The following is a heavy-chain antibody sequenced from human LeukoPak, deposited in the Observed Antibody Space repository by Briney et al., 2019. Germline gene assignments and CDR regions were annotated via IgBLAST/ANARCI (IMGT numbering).Heavy chain of an antibody. CDR2: IIPILGIA. D-gene: IGHD7-27*01. CDR3: ARTGRNWGFDY. J-gene: IGHJ4*02. Sequence: ASVKVSCKASGGTYSSYTISWVRQAPGQGLEWMGRIIPILGIANYAQKFQGRVTITADKSTSTAYMELSSLRSEDTAVYYCARTGRNWGFDYWGQGTLVTVSS. V-gene: IGHV1-69*02. CDR1: GGTYSSYT.